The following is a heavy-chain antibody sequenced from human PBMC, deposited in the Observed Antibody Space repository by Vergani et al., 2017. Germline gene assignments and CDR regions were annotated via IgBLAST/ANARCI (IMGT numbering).Heavy chain of an antibody. D-gene: IGHD3-16*01. CDR2: IYSGGST. CDR3: ARGHLSWGIGVGY. J-gene: IGHJ4*02. V-gene: IGHV3-53*01. Sequence: EVQLVESGGGLIQPGGSLRLSCAASGFTVSSNYMSWVRQAPGKGLEWVSVIYSGGSTYYADSVKGRFTISRDYSKNTLYLQMNSLRAEDTAVYYCARGHLSWGIGVGYWGQGTLVTVSS. CDR1: GFTVSSNY.